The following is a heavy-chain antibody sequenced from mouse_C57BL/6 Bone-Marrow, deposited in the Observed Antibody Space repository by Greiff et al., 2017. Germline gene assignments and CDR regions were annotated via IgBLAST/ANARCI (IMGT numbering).Heavy chain of an antibody. V-gene: IGHV14-4*01. CDR2: LHPEIGDT. D-gene: IGHD2-3*01. CDR3: SSFDGNYFDF. CDR1: GFNIKDDY. J-gene: IGHJ2*01. Sequence: VQLQQSGAELVRPGASVKLSCTASGFNIKDDYIHWVKQRPEQGLEWIGWLHPEIGDTEYASKFQGKATITSDTSSNTAYLQLSSLTSEDTAVYYCSSFDGNYFDFWGQGTPLTVAS.